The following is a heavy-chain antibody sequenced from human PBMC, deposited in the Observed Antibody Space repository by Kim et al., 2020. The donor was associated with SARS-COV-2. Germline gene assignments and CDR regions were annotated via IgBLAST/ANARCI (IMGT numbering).Heavy chain of an antibody. J-gene: IGHJ4*02. V-gene: IGHV3-73*01. CDR3: SRHPEY. Sequence: YTTASASSVKGMFTISRNDSKNTAYLQMNSLKTEDAAVYYCSRHPEYWGQGTLVTVSS. CDR2: YTT.